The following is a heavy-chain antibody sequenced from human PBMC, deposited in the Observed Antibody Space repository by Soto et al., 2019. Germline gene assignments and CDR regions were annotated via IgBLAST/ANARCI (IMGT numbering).Heavy chain of an antibody. CDR2: ISYSGST. Sequence: PSETLSLTCTVSGGSISSGGYYWSWIRQHPGTGLEWIGHISYSGSTFYNPSLKSRVTVSVDTSKNHFSLKLSSVTAADTAVYYCARHLGEGYFDYWAQGTLVTVSS. CDR3: ARHLGEGYFDY. J-gene: IGHJ4*02. CDR1: GGSISSGGYY. V-gene: IGHV4-39*01.